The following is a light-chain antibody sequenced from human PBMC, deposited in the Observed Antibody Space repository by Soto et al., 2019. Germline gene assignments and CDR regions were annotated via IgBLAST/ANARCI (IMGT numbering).Light chain of an antibody. J-gene: IGKJ1*01. CDR3: QKYNTAPRT. CDR2: AAS. CDR1: QAISNY. V-gene: IGKV1-27*01. Sequence: DIQMTQSPSSLSASVGDRVTITCRASQAISNYLAWYQQKPGKVPKLLIYAASTLQSGVPSRFSGSGSGTEYPLTISSLQPEDVAAYYCQKYNTAPRTFGQGTKVEIK.